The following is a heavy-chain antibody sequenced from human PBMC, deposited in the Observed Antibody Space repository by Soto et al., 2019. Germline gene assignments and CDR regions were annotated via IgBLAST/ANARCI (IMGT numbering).Heavy chain of an antibody. J-gene: IGHJ4*02. CDR3: AKWGQRPSSVPNFDF. Sequence: QVQLVQSGAEVKKPGASVKVSCKTSGYTFPNYDINWLRQSPGQGLEWMGWMNPNSGNTGYAQQFQCRVSITSNTSISTAYMELSGLRSEDSGMYFCAKWGQRPSSVPNFDFWGQGTLVTVSS. CDR1: GYTFPNYD. D-gene: IGHD3-16*01. CDR2: MNPNSGNT. V-gene: IGHV1-8*01.